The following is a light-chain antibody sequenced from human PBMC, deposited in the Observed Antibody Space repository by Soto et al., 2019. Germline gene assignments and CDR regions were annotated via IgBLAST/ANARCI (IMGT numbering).Light chain of an antibody. CDR1: QSVSSSY. CDR2: GAS. CDR3: QQYGSSTWT. V-gene: IGKV3-20*01. Sequence: EIVLTQSPGTLSLSPGERATLSCRASQSVSSSYLAWYQQKPGQAPRLLIYGASSRATGIPDRFSGSGSGTDFTLTISRLEPEDYSVYYCQQYGSSTWTFAQGIKVDIK. J-gene: IGKJ1*01.